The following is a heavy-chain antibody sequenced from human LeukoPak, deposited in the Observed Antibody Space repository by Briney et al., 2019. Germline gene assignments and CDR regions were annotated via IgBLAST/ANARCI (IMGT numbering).Heavy chain of an antibody. CDR2: IYYSGST. J-gene: IGHJ5*02. CDR1: GGSISSYY. V-gene: IGHV4-59*01. Sequence: SETLSLTCTVSGGSISSYYWSWIRQPAGKGLEWIGYIYYSGSTNYNPSLKSRVTISVDTSKNQFSLKLSSVTAADTAVYYCARGGLAYFDWLLWWFDPWGQGTLVTVSS. CDR3: ARGGLAYFDWLLWWFDP. D-gene: IGHD3-9*01.